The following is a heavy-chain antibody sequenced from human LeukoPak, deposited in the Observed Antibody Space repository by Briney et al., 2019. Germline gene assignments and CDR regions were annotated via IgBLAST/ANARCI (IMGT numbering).Heavy chain of an antibody. D-gene: IGHD6-19*01. V-gene: IGHV3-23*01. Sequence: GGSLRLSCAASAFTFSSYDMTWVRQAPGRGLEWVSSTRPSGDNTYYGDSVKGRFTISRDNSKNTVYLQMNNMRVDDMAVYYCARVAGWHWFDPWGQGTLVTVSS. CDR1: AFTFSSYD. CDR3: ARVAGWHWFDP. CDR2: TRPSGDNT. J-gene: IGHJ5*02.